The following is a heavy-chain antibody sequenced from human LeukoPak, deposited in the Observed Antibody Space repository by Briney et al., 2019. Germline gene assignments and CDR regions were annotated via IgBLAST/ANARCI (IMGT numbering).Heavy chain of an antibody. V-gene: IGHV4-34*01. J-gene: IGHJ5*02. CDR1: GGSFSGYY. D-gene: IGHD3-9*01. Sequence: SETLSLTCAVYGGSFSGYYWSWIRQPPGKGLEWIGEINHSGSTDYNSSLKSRVTISEDTSTKHFSLKVSSVSAADTAVYYCARLTGYSSESWSDPWGQGILVTVSS. CDR2: INHSGST. CDR3: ARLTGYSSESWSDP.